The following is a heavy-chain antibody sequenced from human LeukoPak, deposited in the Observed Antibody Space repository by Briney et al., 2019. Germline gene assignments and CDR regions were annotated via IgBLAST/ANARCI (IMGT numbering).Heavy chain of an antibody. CDR3: ARNLRYFDGLLPDY. D-gene: IGHD3-9*01. Sequence: GGSLTLTCAASGFTIDDYGMSWVRQPPGKGLEWVSGINWDGGSTGYADSVKGRFTISRDNAKNSLSLQMNSLTAADTALYHCARNLRYFDGLLPDYWGEGTLVTVSS. CDR2: INWDGGST. CDR1: GFTIDDYG. V-gene: IGHV3-20*01. J-gene: IGHJ4*02.